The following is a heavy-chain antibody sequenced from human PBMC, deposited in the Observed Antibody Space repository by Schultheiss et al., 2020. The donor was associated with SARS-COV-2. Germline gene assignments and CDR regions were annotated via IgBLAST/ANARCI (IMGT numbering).Heavy chain of an antibody. Sequence: GESLKISCKGSGYSFTTYWIGWVRQMPGKGLEWMGIIYPGDSDTKYSPSLQGQVTISADKSISTAYLQWSSLKASDSAMYYCASQGSTSGWFDSWGQGTLVTVSS. J-gene: IGHJ5*01. CDR2: IYPGDSDT. V-gene: IGHV5-51*01. CDR3: ASQGSTSGWFDS. D-gene: IGHD2-2*01. CDR1: GYSFTTYW.